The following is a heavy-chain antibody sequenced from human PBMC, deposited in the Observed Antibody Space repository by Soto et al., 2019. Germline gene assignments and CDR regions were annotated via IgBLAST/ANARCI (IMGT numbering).Heavy chain of an antibody. CDR1: GESFSGYY. J-gene: IGHJ4*02. CDR2: IDHSGST. Sequence: PSETLSLTGVVYGESFSGYYWSWFRQPPGKRLEWIGDIDHSGSTHYNPSLKSRLTISEDTCKNHFSLSLSAVTAADARTYFCSRGRPPRYWGQGTLVTVSS. V-gene: IGHV4-34*01. CDR3: SRGRPPRY.